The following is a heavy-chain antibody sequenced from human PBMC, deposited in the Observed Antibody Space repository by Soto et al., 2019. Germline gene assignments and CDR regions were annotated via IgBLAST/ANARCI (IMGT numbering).Heavy chain of an antibody. J-gene: IGHJ3*02. Sequence: EVQLVESGGGLVQPGRSLRLSCAAAGFTFDDYAMHWLRQAPGQGLEWVSGISWNSGSIGYADSVKGRCTSSRDNAKNSLYLQMNSLRAEDTDLYYCATEIVGAANYAFHIWGKGTMVTVS. CDR3: ATEIVGAANYAFHI. CDR2: ISWNSGSI. V-gene: IGHV3-9*01. CDR1: GFTFDDYA. D-gene: IGHD1-26*01.